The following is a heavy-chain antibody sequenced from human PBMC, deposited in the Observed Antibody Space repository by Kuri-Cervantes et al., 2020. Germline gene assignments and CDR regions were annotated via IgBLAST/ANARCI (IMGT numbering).Heavy chain of an antibody. V-gene: IGHV3-66*02. Sequence: GGSLRLSCAASGFTFSSYSMNWVRQAPGKGLEWVSVIYSGGSTYYADSVKGRFTISRDNSKNTLYLQMNSLRAEDTAVYYCARDHSLRGVKYYFDYWGQGTLVTVSS. CDR3: ARDHSLRGVKYYFDY. D-gene: IGHD3-10*01. CDR2: IYSGGST. CDR1: GFTFSSYS. J-gene: IGHJ4*02.